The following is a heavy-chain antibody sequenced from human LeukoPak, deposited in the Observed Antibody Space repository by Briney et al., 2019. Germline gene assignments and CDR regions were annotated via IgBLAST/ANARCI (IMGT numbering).Heavy chain of an antibody. Sequence: ASVKVSCKASGYSFTGYYIHWVRQAPGQGLEWMGWINPNSGGTNFAQKFQGWVTITRDTSTSTAYMELSRLRSDDTAVYYCATWVGEGMDVWGKGTTVTVSS. V-gene: IGHV1-2*04. CDR3: ATWVGEGMDV. J-gene: IGHJ6*04. D-gene: IGHD4-17*01. CDR2: INPNSGGT. CDR1: GYSFTGYY.